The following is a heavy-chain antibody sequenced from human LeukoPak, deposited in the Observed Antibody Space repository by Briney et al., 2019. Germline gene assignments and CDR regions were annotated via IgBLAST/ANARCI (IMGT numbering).Heavy chain of an antibody. CDR1: GYSISSGYY. CDR2: IYHSGST. Sequence: PSETLSLTCTVSGYSISSGYYWGWIRQPPGKGLEWIGSIYHSGSTYYNPSLKSRVTISVDTSKNQFSLKLSSVTAADTAVYYCARVGNQRWLQFHRGDYFDYWGQGTLVTVSS. D-gene: IGHD5-24*01. V-gene: IGHV4-38-2*02. J-gene: IGHJ4*02. CDR3: ARVGNQRWLQFHRGDYFDY.